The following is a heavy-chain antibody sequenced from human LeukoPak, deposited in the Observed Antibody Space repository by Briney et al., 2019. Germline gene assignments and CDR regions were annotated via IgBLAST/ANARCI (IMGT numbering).Heavy chain of an antibody. CDR2: INHSGST. CDR3: ARGRLGGAAV. J-gene: IGHJ4*02. V-gene: IGHV4-34*01. CDR1: GGSFSGYY. Sequence: KPSETLSLTCAVYGGSFSGYYWSWIRQPLGKGLEWIGEINHSGSTDYSPSLKSRVTMSVDTSKNQFSLKMRSVTAADSAVYYCARGRLGGAAVWGQGTLVTVSS. D-gene: IGHD6-13*01.